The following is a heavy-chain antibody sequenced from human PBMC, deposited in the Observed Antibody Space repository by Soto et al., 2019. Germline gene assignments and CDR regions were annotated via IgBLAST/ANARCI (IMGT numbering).Heavy chain of an antibody. Sequence: HPGGSLRLSCAASGFTFSSYAMSWVRQAPGKGLEWVSAISGSGGSTYYVDSVKGRFTISRDNSKNTLYLQMNSLRAEDTAVYYCARPLWFGELLEMNAFNIWGQGTMVTVSS. D-gene: IGHD3-10*01. J-gene: IGHJ3*02. CDR2: ISGSGGST. V-gene: IGHV3-23*01. CDR1: GFTFSSYA. CDR3: ARPLWFGELLEMNAFNI.